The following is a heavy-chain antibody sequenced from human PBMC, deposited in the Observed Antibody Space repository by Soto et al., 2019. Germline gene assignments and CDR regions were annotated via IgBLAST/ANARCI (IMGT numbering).Heavy chain of an antibody. D-gene: IGHD3-3*01. CDR1: GFTFKTYG. CDR2: ISYDGTNT. J-gene: IGHJ5*02. V-gene: IGHV3-30*18. Sequence: VQLAESGGGVVQPGRSLRLSCAGSGFTFKTYGMDWVRQAPGKGLEWVALISYDGTNTYYADSVKGRFTISRDDSKKTLYLQMNSLRVEDTAVYYCAKDRMTIFGVVPPGPNWYDPWGQGTRVTVSS. CDR3: AKDRMTIFGVVPPGPNWYDP.